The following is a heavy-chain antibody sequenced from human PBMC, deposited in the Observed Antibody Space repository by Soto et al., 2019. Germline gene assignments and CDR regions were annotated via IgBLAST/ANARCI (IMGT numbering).Heavy chain of an antibody. Sequence: PSETLSLTCTVSGGSISSYYWSWIRQPPGKGLECIGYIYYSGSTNYNPSLKSRVTISVDTSKNQFSLELSSVTAADTAVYYCARTRGVVPAAFYYFDYRGQGTLVTVSS. J-gene: IGHJ4*02. V-gene: IGHV4-59*08. CDR1: GGSISSYY. CDR3: ARTRGVVPAAFYYFDY. D-gene: IGHD2-2*01. CDR2: IYYSGST.